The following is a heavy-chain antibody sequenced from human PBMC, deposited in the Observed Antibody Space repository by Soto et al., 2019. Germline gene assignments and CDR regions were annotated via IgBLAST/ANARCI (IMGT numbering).Heavy chain of an antibody. V-gene: IGHV3-72*01. J-gene: IGHJ4*02. D-gene: IGHD1-26*01. CDR2: TRNKANSYSP. Sequence: GGSLRLSCAASGFTFSDYYMDWVRQVPGKGLEWVGRTRNKANSYSPEYAPSVKGRFTISRHDLEDSMYLQMSSLKTEDTAVYYCARDTGGSYDDWGQGALVTVSS. CDR3: ARDTGGSYDD. CDR1: GFTFSDYY.